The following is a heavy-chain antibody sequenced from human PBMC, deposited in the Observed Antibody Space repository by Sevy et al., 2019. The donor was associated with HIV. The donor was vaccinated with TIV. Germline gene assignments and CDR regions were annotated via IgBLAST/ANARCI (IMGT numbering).Heavy chain of an antibody. CDR3: ARELISGRYYGMDV. Sequence: SETLSLTCTVSGGSISSYYWSWIRQPPGKGLEWIGYIYYTGSTNYNPSLKSRVTISVDTSKNQFSLKLSSVTAADTAVYYCARELISGRYYGMDVWGQGTMVTVSS. V-gene: IGHV4-59*01. CDR1: GGSISSYY. CDR2: IYYTGST. D-gene: IGHD6-19*01. J-gene: IGHJ6*02.